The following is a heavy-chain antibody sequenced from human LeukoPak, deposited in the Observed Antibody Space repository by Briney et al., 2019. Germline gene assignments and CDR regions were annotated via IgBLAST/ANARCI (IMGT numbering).Heavy chain of an antibody. V-gene: IGHV4-30-4*07. Sequence: SETLSLTCAVSGGSISSGGYSWSWIRQPPGKGLEWIGYIYYSGSTYYNPSLKSRVTISVDTSKNQFSLKLSSVTAADTAVYYCATLPTPYSSGWHYYYYYMDVWGKGTTVTISS. J-gene: IGHJ6*03. CDR3: ATLPTPYSSGWHYYYYYMDV. CDR1: GGSISSGGYS. D-gene: IGHD6-19*01. CDR2: IYYSGST.